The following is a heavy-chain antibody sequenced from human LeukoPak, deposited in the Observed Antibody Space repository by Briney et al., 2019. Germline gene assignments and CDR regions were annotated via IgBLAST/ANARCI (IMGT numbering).Heavy chain of an antibody. CDR1: GGTISSYY. D-gene: IGHD3-3*01. CDR2: IYHSGST. J-gene: IGHJ5*02. V-gene: IGHV4-59*12. CDR3: ARGDDFWSGLAWFDP. Sequence: SETLSLTCTVSGGTISSYYWSWIRQPPGKGLEWIGYIYHSGSTYYNPSLKSRVTISVDRSKNEFSLKLNSMTAADTAVYYCARGDDFWSGLAWFDPWGQGTLVTVSS.